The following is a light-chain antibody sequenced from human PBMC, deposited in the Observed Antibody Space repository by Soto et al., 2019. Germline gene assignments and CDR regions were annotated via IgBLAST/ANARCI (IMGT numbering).Light chain of an antibody. V-gene: IGKV3-20*01. CDR1: QSVSSSY. J-gene: IGKJ5*01. Sequence: ILLTQSPGTLSLSPGEIATRSWFAGQSVSSSYLAWYQQKPGQAPRLLIYGASSRATGIPDRFSGSGSGTDFTLTISRLEPEDFAVYYCQYYGSSHSNTFGQGTRLEIK. CDR3: QYYGSSHSNT. CDR2: GAS.